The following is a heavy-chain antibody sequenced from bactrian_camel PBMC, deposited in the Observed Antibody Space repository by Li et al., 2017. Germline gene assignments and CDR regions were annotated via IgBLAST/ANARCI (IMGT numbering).Heavy chain of an antibody. D-gene: IGHD1*01. J-gene: IGHJ6*01. CDR1: GFTFSSLF. CDR2: FYSDGRT. CDR3: QADPKEDAPMCSPRFTPYFGF. V-gene: IGHV3S10*01. Sequence: QLVESGGGLVQPGGSLRLSCAASGFTFSSLFMNWVRQAPGKGLEWVSSFYSDGRTYYADSVKGRFIISRDNAKSTVSLQMNSLKSEDTAMYYCQADPKEDAPMCSPRFTPYFGFWGEGTQVTVS.